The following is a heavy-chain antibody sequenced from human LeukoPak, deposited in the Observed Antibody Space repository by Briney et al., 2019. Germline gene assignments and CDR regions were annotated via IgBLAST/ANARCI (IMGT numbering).Heavy chain of an antibody. CDR3: ARSYYDILTGQYYFDY. CDR1: GGSISSSNW. Sequence: SETLSLTCAVSGGSISSSNWWSWVRQPPGKGLEWIGEIYHSGSTNYNPSLKSRVTISVDKSKNQFSLKLSSVTAADTAVYYCARSYYDILTGQYYFDYWGQGTLVTVSS. V-gene: IGHV4-4*02. CDR2: IYHSGST. J-gene: IGHJ4*02. D-gene: IGHD3-9*01.